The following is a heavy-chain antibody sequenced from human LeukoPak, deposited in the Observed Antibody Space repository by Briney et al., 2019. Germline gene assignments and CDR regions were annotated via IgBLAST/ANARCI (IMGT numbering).Heavy chain of an antibody. Sequence: GGSLRLSCAASGFTFSSYSMNWVRQAPGKGLEWDSYISSSSSTIYYADSVKGRFTISRDNAKNSLYLQMNSLRAEDTAVYYCARDRHYGGRDWGQGTLVTVSS. CDR1: GFTFSSYS. J-gene: IGHJ4*02. D-gene: IGHD4-23*01. CDR3: ARDRHYGGRD. V-gene: IGHV3-48*01. CDR2: ISSSSSTI.